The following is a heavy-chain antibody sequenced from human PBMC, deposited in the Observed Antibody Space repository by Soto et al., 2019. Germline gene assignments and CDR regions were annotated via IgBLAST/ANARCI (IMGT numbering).Heavy chain of an antibody. CDR3: ARGRGSSNGWGSYYSYGMDV. CDR2: INHSGTT. CDR1: GESFSGYH. Sequence: SETLSLTCAVYGESFSGYHWSWIRQPPGKGLEWVGQINHSGTTNYNPSLKSRVTISVDASKKQFSLRMTSVTAADTGVYYCARGRGSSNGWGSYYSYGMDVWGQGTAVTVSS. D-gene: IGHD6-19*01. J-gene: IGHJ6*02. V-gene: IGHV4-34*01.